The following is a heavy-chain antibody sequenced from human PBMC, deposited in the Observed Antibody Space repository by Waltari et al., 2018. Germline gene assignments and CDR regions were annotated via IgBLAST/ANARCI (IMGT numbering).Heavy chain of an antibody. CDR1: GFTFSHSW. D-gene: IGHD3-9*01. Sequence: EVQRVASGGGLLQPGGSLRLSCAASGFTFSHSWMRWVRQPPGKGLVWVSRINPDGSSTSYADSVKGRFTISRDNAKNTLYMQMNSLRAEDTAVYYCTTDLTGYSDYWGQGTLVTVSS. CDR2: INPDGSST. CDR3: TTDLTGYSDY. J-gene: IGHJ4*02. V-gene: IGHV3-74*01.